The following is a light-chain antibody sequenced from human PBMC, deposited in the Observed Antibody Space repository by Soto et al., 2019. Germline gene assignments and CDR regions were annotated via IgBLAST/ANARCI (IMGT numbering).Light chain of an antibody. CDR1: QGISSW. Sequence: DIHITQSPSTLGAALGDRGTITCRARQGISSWLAWYQQKPGKAPNLLIYKASTFESGVPSRFSGSGSGTEFTLTISSVQHDDFATYYCQQYKSYPLTFGGGTKGDIK. CDR3: QQYKSYPLT. V-gene: IGKV1-5*03. J-gene: IGKJ4*01. CDR2: KAS.